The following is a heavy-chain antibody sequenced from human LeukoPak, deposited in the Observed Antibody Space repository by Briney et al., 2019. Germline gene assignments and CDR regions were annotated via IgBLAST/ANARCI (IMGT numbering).Heavy chain of an antibody. CDR2: TSHDGSTK. Sequence: GRSLRLSCAASGFTFSSYAMHWVRQAPGKGLEWVAITSHDGSTKNYADSVKGRFTISRDNSENTLYLQMNSLRAEDTAVYYCARDWLKRWGQGTLVTVSS. CDR1: GFTFSSYA. CDR3: ARDWLKR. V-gene: IGHV3-30*04. D-gene: IGHD1-1*01. J-gene: IGHJ4*02.